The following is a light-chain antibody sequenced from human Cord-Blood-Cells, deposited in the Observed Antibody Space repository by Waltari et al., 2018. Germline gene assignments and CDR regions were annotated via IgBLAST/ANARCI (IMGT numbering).Light chain of an antibody. CDR1: QSVSSY. Sequence: EIVLTQSPATLSLSPGERATLSCRASQSVSSYLAWYQQKPGQAPRLLIYDASTRATGIPARFSGSGSGTDFTLTISSLEPEDFAVYYCQQRSNWPQGLTFGPGTKVDIK. J-gene: IGKJ3*01. CDR2: DAS. V-gene: IGKV3-11*01. CDR3: QQRSNWPQGLT.